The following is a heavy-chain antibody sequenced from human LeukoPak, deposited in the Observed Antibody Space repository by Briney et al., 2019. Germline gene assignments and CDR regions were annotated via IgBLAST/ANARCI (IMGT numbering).Heavy chain of an antibody. CDR2: INPSGGST. Sequence: GASVKVSCKASGYTFTSYYMHWVRQAPGQGLEWMGLINPSGGSTSYAQKSQGRVTMTRDTSTSTVYMELSSLRSEDTAVYYCARDRGSSGWLPEDFDYWGQGTLVTVSS. CDR1: GYTFTSYY. J-gene: IGHJ4*02. CDR3: ARDRGSSGWLPEDFDY. V-gene: IGHV1-46*01. D-gene: IGHD6-19*01.